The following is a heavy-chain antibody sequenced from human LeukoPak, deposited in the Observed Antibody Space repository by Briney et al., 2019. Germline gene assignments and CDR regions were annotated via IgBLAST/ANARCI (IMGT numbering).Heavy chain of an antibody. CDR2: INTDGSST. V-gene: IGHV3-74*01. D-gene: IGHD1-26*01. CDR1: GFTFSSYW. CDR3: AKGLMGATPYYFDY. Sequence: GGALRLSCAASGFTFSSYWMHGVRQAPGGGLVWVSRINTDGSSTTYADSVKGRFTISRDNAKNTLYQQMNSLRADDTAVYYCAKGLMGATPYYFDYWGQGTLVTVSS. J-gene: IGHJ4*02.